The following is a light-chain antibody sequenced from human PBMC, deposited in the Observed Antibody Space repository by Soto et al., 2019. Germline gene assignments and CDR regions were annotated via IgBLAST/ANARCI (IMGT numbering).Light chain of an antibody. Sequence: EIVLTQSPGILSLSPGERATLSSRASESVSSSYLAWYQQKPGQAPRLLIYAASSRATGIPDRFSGSGSGTDFTLTISRLEPEDFAVYYCQQYGSSPPWTFGQGTKVEIK. V-gene: IGKV3-20*01. J-gene: IGKJ1*01. CDR2: AAS. CDR3: QQYGSSPPWT. CDR1: ESVSSSY.